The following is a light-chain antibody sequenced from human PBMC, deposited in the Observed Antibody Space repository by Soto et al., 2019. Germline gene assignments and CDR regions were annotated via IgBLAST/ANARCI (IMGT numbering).Light chain of an antibody. CDR2: DAS. CDR3: QQYDNVTVT. Sequence: DIQMTQSPSSLSASVGDRVTITCQASQDISNYLNWYQQKPGKAPKLLIYDASNLETGVPSRFSGSGSGTDFTFTISSRQPQDIEIYYCQQYDNVTVTFGQGTKLEIK. J-gene: IGKJ2*01. CDR1: QDISNY. V-gene: IGKV1-33*01.